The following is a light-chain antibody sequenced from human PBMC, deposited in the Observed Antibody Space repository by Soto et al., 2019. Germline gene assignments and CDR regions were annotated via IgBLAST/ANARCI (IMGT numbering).Light chain of an antibody. CDR2: SNN. J-gene: IGLJ3*02. CDR1: SSNIGSNY. V-gene: IGLV1-47*02. Sequence: QSVLTQPPSASGTPGQRVTISCSGSSSNIGSNYVYWYQQLPGTAPKLLIYSNNQRPSGVPDRFSGSKSGTSASLAISGLRSEDEADYYCAAWDDSLSALWVFGGGTQLTVL. CDR3: AAWDDSLSALWV.